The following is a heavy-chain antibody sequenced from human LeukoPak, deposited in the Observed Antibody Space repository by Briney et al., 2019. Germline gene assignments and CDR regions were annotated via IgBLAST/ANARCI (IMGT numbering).Heavy chain of an antibody. Sequence: GRSLTLSCATSGFTFSSYATSCVRRPPRDWLEWVSSIRGSGEDTNYADSVEGRFTITRAKSKNPLCLQMNSLRAEETAIYYGARDLNVDYVSWFDSWGKGTLVTVPS. V-gene: IGHV3-23*01. CDR1: GFTFSSYA. J-gene: IGHJ5*01. CDR3: ARDLNVDYVSWFDS. CDR2: IRGSGEDT. D-gene: IGHD4-17*01.